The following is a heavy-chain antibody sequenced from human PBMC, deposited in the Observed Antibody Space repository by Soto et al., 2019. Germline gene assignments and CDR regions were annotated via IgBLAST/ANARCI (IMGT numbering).Heavy chain of an antibody. CDR3: ASSSIYGMDV. CDR1: GGSISSGYYY. V-gene: IGHV4-30-4*01. J-gene: IGHJ6*02. CDR2: IYYSGNT. D-gene: IGHD3-9*01. Sequence: QVQLQESGPGLVKPSQTLSLTCSVSGGSISSGYYYWSWILQPPGKGLEWIGNIYYSGNTYYNPSLKSRLIISIDPSNNQFSLKVGSVTAADTDVYYSASSSIYGMDVWGQGTTVTVSS.